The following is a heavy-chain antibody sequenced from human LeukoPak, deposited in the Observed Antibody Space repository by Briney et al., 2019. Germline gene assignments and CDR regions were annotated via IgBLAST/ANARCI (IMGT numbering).Heavy chain of an antibody. CDR3: ARSRMVRGVTQAYEFFDY. Sequence: TGGSLRLSCAASGFTFSSYGMHWVRQAPGKGLGWVAVIWYDGSNKYYADSVKGRFTISRDNSKNTLYLQMNSLRAEDTAVYYCARSRMVRGVTQAYEFFDYWGQGTLVTVSS. D-gene: IGHD3-10*01. V-gene: IGHV3-33*01. CDR2: IWYDGSNK. CDR1: GFTFSSYG. J-gene: IGHJ4*02.